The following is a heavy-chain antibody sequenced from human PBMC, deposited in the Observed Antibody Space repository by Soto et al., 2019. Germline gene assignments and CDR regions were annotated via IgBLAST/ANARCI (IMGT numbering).Heavy chain of an antibody. J-gene: IGHJ4*02. D-gene: IGHD2-15*01. CDR1: GASISTTAYY. Sequence: QVQLQESGPGLVKPSETLSLTCTVSGASISTTAYYWGWIRQPPGRGLEWIGSIYYAGTTYYNPSLKSRVTLSVETSKNQFSLRLGSVTAADTAVYYCARQDGGKDNWGQGTLVTVSS. V-gene: IGHV4-39*01. CDR3: ARQDGGKDN. CDR2: IYYAGTT.